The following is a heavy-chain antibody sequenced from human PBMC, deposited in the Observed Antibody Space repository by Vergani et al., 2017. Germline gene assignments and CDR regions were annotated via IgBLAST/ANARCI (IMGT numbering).Heavy chain of an antibody. Sequence: QVQLVQSGAEVKKPGSSVKVSCKASGGTFSSYAISWVRQAPGQGLEWMGGIIPIFGTAHYAQKFQGRVTITADESTSTAYMELSSLRSEDTAVYYCESRERIEWYFDLWGRGTLVTVSS. CDR2: IIPIFGTA. CDR1: GGTFSSYA. V-gene: IGHV1-69*01. CDR3: ESRERIEWYFDL. J-gene: IGHJ2*01. D-gene: IGHD1-1*01.